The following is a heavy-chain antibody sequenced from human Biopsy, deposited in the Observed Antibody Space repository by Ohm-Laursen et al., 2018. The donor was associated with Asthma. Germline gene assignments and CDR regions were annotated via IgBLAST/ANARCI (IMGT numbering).Heavy chain of an antibody. CDR1: GFSFDDCA. CDR2: ISWNSGNI. V-gene: IGHV3-9*01. CDR3: AKSADYYDSTDYLDF. Sequence: SLRLSCAAPGFSFDDCAMHWVRQAPGKGLEWVSSISWNSGNIDYAVSVKGRFTISSDNAKNSLYLQMQSLRPEDTAFYYCAKSADYYDSTDYLDFWGRGTLVTVSS. J-gene: IGHJ4*01. D-gene: IGHD3-22*01.